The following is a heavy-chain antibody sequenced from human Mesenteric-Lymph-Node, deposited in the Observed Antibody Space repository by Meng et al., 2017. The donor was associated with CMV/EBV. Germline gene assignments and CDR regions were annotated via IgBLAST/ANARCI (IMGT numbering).Heavy chain of an antibody. D-gene: IGHD2-2*02. CDR2: ISYTGST. Sequence: SETLSLTCTVSGGSISSDYWSWIRQSPGKGLQYIGYISYTGSTNYSPSLKSRVTISIDTSKNQFSLKLTSVSAADTAVYYCARGFHCCSSRFYTSYGLDVWGQGTTVTVSS. V-gene: IGHV4-59*01. CDR3: ARGFHCCSSRFYTSYGLDV. J-gene: IGHJ6*02. CDR1: GGSISSDY.